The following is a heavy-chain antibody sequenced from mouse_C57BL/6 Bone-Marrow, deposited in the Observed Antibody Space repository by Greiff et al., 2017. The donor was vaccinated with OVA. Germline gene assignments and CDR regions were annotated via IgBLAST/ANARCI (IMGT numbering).Heavy chain of an antibody. D-gene: IGHD1-1*01. V-gene: IGHV5-6*01. CDR1: GFTFSSYG. J-gene: IGHJ2*01. CDR3: AGPFTAVVDSGDYIDY. CDR2: ISSGGGYT. Sequence: EVKLVESGGDLVKPGGSLKLSCAASGFTFSSYGMSWVRQTPDKRLEWVATISSGGGYTYYPDSVKGRFTLSRDNATNTLYLQMSSLKSEDTAMYYCAGPFTAVVDSGDYIDYWGQGTTRTVSS.